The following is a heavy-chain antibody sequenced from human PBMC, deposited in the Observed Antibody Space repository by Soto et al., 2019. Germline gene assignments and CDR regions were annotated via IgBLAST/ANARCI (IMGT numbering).Heavy chain of an antibody. CDR2: INAGNGNR. CDR3: ARDVGGMDV. CDR1: GYTFTSYA. D-gene: IGHD2-15*01. V-gene: IGHV1-3*01. Sequence: QVQLVQSGAEVKKPGASVKVSCKASGYTFTSYAMHWVRQAPGQRLEWMGWINAGNGNRKYSQKFQGRLTIPRNTSASTAYMALSSLRSEDTAVYYCARDVGGMDVWGQGTTVTVSS. J-gene: IGHJ6*02.